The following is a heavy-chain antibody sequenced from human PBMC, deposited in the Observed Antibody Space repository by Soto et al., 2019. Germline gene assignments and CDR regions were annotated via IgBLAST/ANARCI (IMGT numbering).Heavy chain of an antibody. CDR2: INAGNGNT. Sequence: ASVKVSCKASGYTFTSSAMHWVRQAPGQRLEWMGWINAGNGNTKYSQKFQGRVTITWDTSASTAYMELSSLRSEDTAVYYCARDKRYQVLNLWGQGTLVTVSS. CDR3: ARDKRYQVLNL. V-gene: IGHV1-3*01. CDR1: GYTFTSSA. J-gene: IGHJ5*02. D-gene: IGHD2-2*01.